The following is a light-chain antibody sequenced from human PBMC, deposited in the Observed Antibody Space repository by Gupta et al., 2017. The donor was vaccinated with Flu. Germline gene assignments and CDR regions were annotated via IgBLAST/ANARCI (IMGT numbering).Light chain of an antibody. V-gene: IGKV3D-15*03. CDR3: QQYNNWPPWT. J-gene: IGKJ1*01. Sequence: IVMTQSPATLSVSPGERATLSCGASQSVGYNLAWYQQQPGQAPRLLIYGATVRATGVPARFSGSGYGTEFTLTISIRRSEDFAVYYCQQYNNWPPWTFGQGTKVEIK. CDR1: QSVGYN. CDR2: GAT.